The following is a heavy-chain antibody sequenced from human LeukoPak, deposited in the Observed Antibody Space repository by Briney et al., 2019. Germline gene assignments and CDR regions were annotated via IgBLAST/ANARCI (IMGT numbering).Heavy chain of an antibody. CDR1: GFTFSSYS. D-gene: IGHD3-22*01. CDR2: ISSSSSYI. Sequence: PGGSLRLSCAASGFTFSSYSMNWVRQAPGKGKDWVSSISSSSSYIYYADSVKGRFTISRDNAKNSLYLQMNSLRAEDTAVYYCASDLGDYYDSSGLDYWGQGTLVTVSS. CDR3: ASDLGDYYDSSGLDY. J-gene: IGHJ4*02. V-gene: IGHV3-21*01.